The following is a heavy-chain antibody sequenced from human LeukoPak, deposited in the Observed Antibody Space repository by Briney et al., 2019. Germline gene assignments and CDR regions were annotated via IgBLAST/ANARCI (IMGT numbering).Heavy chain of an antibody. D-gene: IGHD1-26*01. Sequence: SETLSLTCTVSGGSMNNGNYYWSWIRQPAGKGLEWIGRIYTSGSTNYNPSLKSRVTISVDTSKNQFSLKLSSVTAADTAVYYCAREVWWELNRYYFDYWGQGTLVTVSS. CDR2: IYTSGST. J-gene: IGHJ4*02. V-gene: IGHV4-61*02. CDR3: AREVWWELNRYYFDY. CDR1: GGSMNNGNYY.